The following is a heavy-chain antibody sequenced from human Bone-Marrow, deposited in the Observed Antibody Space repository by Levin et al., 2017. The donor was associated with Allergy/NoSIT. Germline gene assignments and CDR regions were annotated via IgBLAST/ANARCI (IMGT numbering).Heavy chain of an antibody. Sequence: GGSLRLSCAASGFSFSTYAMSWVRQAPGKGLEWVSALSATGGTTYYTDSVKGRFIISRDNSKNTLFLEMSNLRAEDTALYYCAKDRGTFPGDGMDVWGQGTTVTVSS. CDR3: AKDRGTFPGDGMDV. J-gene: IGHJ6*02. D-gene: IGHD2/OR15-2a*01. CDR1: GFSFSTYA. V-gene: IGHV3-23*01. CDR2: LSATGGTT.